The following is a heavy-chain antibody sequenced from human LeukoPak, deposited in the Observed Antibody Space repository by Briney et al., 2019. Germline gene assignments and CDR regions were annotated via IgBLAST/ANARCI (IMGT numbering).Heavy chain of an antibody. D-gene: IGHD1-14*01. J-gene: IGHJ4*02. CDR1: GFTFSSYA. V-gene: IGHV3-23*01. CDR2: ISGSGGST. Sequence: PGGSLRLSCAASGFTFSSYAMSWVRQAPGKGLEWVSAISGSGGSTYYADSVKGRITISRDNSRNTLYLFMNSLRAEDTAVYYCAKGTNPTDYWGQGTLVTVSS. CDR3: AKGTNPTDY.